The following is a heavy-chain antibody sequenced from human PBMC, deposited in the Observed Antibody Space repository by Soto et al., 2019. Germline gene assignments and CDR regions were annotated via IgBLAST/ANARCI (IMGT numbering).Heavy chain of an antibody. CDR2: ISGGGDGT. CDR3: AKEPRLQLAY. CDR1: GFPFGNYA. Sequence: GGSLRLSCTASGFPFGNYAMCWVRQAPGKGLEWVSGISGGGDGTNYADSVKGRFTVSRDNSRNTMYLQMNSLRAEDTAVYYCAKEPRLQLAYWGQGTLVTVSS. V-gene: IGHV3-23*01. J-gene: IGHJ4*02. D-gene: IGHD1-1*01.